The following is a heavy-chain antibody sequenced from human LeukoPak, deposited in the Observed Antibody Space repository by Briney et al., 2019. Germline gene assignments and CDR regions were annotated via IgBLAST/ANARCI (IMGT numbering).Heavy chain of an antibody. V-gene: IGHV1-2*02. CDR1: GYTFTGYY. D-gene: IGHD2-2*03. J-gene: IGHJ4*02. Sequence: ASVKVSCKASGYTFTGYYMHWVRQAPGQGLEWMGWINPNSGGTNYAQKFQGRVTMTRDTSISTAYMELSRLRSDDTAVYYCAGGYCSSTRCFPFDYWGQGTLVTVSS. CDR3: AGGYCSSTRCFPFDY. CDR2: INPNSGGT.